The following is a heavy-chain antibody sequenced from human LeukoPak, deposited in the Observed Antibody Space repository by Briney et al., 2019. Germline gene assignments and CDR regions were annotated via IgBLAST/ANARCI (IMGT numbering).Heavy chain of an antibody. Sequence: PGGSLRLSCAASGFTFSSYSMNWVRQAPGKGLEWVSYISSSSSTIYYADSVKGRFTISRDNAKNSLYLQMNSLRAEDTAVYYCARDTSAYYYDSSGYIDYWGQGTLVTVSS. D-gene: IGHD3-22*01. V-gene: IGHV3-48*04. CDR2: ISSSSSTI. J-gene: IGHJ4*02. CDR3: ARDTSAYYYDSSGYIDY. CDR1: GFTFSSYS.